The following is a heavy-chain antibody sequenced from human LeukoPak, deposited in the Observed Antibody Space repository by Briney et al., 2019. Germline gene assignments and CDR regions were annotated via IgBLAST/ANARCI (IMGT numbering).Heavy chain of an antibody. CDR1: GFTFSSYS. J-gene: IGHJ4*02. Sequence: PGGSLRLSCAASGFTFSSYSMNWVRQAPGNGLELVSYLSSSSSTIHYADSVKGRFTISRDNAKNSLYLQMNSLRAEDTAVYYCARERRGYCSGGSCYRLGYFDYWGQGTLVTVSS. CDR3: ARERRGYCSGGSCYRLGYFDY. D-gene: IGHD2-15*01. V-gene: IGHV3-48*01. CDR2: LSSSSSTI.